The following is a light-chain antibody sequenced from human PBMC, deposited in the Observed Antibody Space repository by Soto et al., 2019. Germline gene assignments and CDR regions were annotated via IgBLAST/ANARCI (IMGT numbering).Light chain of an antibody. V-gene: IGKV3-20*01. Sequence: EIVLKQSPGTLSLSPGERATLSCRASQSVSSSYLAWYQQKPGQAPRLLMYGASSSATGIPDRFSGSGSGTDCTLTISRLEPEDFAVYYCQQYGSSPPWWTFGQGTKVEIK. CDR3: QQYGSSPPWWT. CDR2: GAS. CDR1: QSVSSSY. J-gene: IGKJ1*01.